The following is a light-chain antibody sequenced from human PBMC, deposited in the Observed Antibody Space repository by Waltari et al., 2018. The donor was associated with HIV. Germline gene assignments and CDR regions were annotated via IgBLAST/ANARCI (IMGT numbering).Light chain of an antibody. Sequence: DIQMTQSPPSLSASVGDRVTITCRASQYIDNYLAWFQQKPGQAPKCLIYSSSRLRPGVPSTFSGDRSGTDFTLTISSLQPDDFATYYCQQYKSYPVTFGGGTKVEI. CDR2: SSS. CDR3: QQYKSYPVT. CDR1: QYIDNY. V-gene: IGKV1-16*01. J-gene: IGKJ4*01.